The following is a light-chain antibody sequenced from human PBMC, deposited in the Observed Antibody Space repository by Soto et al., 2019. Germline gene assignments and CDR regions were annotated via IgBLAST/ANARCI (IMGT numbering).Light chain of an antibody. CDR1: QSVSSN. CDR3: QQYGSWT. V-gene: IGKV3-15*01. J-gene: IGKJ1*01. Sequence: EIVMTQSPATLSVSPGERATLSCRASQSVSSNLAWYHQKPGQAPRLLIYGASTRATGIPARFSGSGSGTEFTLTISSLQSEDFAVYYCQQYGSWTFGQGTKVEIK. CDR2: GAS.